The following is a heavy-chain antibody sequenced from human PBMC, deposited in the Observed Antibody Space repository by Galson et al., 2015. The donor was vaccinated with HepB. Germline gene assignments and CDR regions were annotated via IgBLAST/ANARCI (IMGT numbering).Heavy chain of an antibody. CDR2: IWYDGSNK. CDR1: GFTFSSYG. Sequence: SLRLSCAASGFTFSSYGMHWVRQAPGKGLEWVAVIWYDGSNKYYADSVKGRFTISRDNSKNTLYLQMNSLRAEDTAVYYCARDGTVVVPAGYYYMDVWGKGTTVTVSS. D-gene: IGHD2-2*01. V-gene: IGHV3-33*01. J-gene: IGHJ6*03. CDR3: ARDGTVVVPAGYYYMDV.